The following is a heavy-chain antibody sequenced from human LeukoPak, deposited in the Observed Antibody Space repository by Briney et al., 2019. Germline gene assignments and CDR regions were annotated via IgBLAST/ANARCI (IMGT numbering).Heavy chain of an antibody. CDR3: ASLHSSGWYGQADY. CDR1: GFTFSSYA. CDR2: ISGSGGST. J-gene: IGHJ4*02. D-gene: IGHD6-19*01. Sequence: GGSLRLSCAASGFTFSSYAMSWVRQAPGKGLEWVSAISGSGGSTYYADSVKGRFTISRDNSKNTLYLQMNSLRAEDTAVYYCASLHSSGWYGQADYWGQGTLVTVSS. V-gene: IGHV3-23*01.